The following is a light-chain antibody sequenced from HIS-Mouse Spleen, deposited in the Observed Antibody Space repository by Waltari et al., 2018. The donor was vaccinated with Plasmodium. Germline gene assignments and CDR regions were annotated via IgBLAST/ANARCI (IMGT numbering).Light chain of an antibody. CDR3: CSYAGSSTNWV. V-gene: IGLV2-23*01. Sequence: QSALTQPASVSGSPGQSITISCTGTSSDVGSYNLFSWYQQHPGKAPKLMIYEGSKRHSGVSNRFSGSKYGNTAALTISGLQADDEADYYCCSYAGSSTNWVFGGGTKLTVL. CDR1: SSDVGSYNL. J-gene: IGLJ3*02. CDR2: EGS.